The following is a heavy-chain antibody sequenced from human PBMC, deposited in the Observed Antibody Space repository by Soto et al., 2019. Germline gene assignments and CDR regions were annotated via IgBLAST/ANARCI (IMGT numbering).Heavy chain of an antibody. V-gene: IGHV4-31*03. CDR2: IYYSGST. CDR1: GGSLSSGAYY. Sequence: SETLSLTCTVSGGSLSSGAYYWSWIRQHPGKGLEWIGYIYYSGSTYYNPSLESRVTLSVDTSTKQFSLKVSSVTAADTAVYYCARQPGSYYYYGMDVWGQGTTVTVSS. CDR3: ARQPGSYYYYGMDV. J-gene: IGHJ6*02. D-gene: IGHD1-26*01.